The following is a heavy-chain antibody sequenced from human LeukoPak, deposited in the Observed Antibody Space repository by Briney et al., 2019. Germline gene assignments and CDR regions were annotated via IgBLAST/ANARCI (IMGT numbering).Heavy chain of an antibody. J-gene: IGHJ5*02. CDR3: ARVDYSSSGSYIKWFDP. CDR2: MHQSGSA. Sequence: SETLSLTCTVSGGSTSSGGYYWIWIRQHPGKGLEWLGFMHQSGSATYNPSLQGRVAISGDSSKNQFSLKLSSVTAADTAVYYCARVDYSSSGSYIKWFDPWGQGTLVTVSS. V-gene: IGHV4-31*03. CDR1: GGSTSSGGYY. D-gene: IGHD3-10*01.